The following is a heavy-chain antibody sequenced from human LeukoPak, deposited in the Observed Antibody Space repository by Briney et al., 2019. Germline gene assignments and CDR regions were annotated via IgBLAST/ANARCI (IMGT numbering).Heavy chain of an antibody. CDR3: AKGRGYSGYQKVDY. CDR1: GFTFSSYG. Sequence: GGSLRLSCAASGFTFSSYGMHWVRQAPGKGLEGVAVIWYDGSNKYYADSVKGRFTISRDNSKNTLYLQMNSLRAEDTAVYYCAKGRGYSGYQKVDYWGQGTLVTVSS. J-gene: IGHJ4*02. V-gene: IGHV3-33*06. CDR2: IWYDGSNK. D-gene: IGHD5-12*01.